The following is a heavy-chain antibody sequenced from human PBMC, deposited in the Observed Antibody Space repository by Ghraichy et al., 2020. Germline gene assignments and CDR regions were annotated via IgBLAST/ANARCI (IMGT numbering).Heavy chain of an antibody. Sequence: GGSLRLSCAASGFTFSSYAMSWVRQAPGKGLEWASSISGSGDNTYYADSVKGRITISRDNSKNTLFLQMISLRAEDTAVYYCVRFHGWGWFDPWGQGTLVTVSS. CDR1: GFTFSSYA. CDR2: ISGSGDNT. CDR3: VRFHGWGWFDP. V-gene: IGHV3-23*01. J-gene: IGHJ5*02. D-gene: IGHD3-10*01.